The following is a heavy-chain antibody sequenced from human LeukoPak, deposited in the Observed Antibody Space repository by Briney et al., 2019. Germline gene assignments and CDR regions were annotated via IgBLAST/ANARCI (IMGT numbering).Heavy chain of an antibody. CDR2: IRSKAFGETA. CDR3: TSTFDRWCEIV. Sequence: GGSPRLSCTVSGFTFGDYAINWVRQAPGKGLEWVGFIRSKAFGETAEYAASVKGRFTISRDDSKSIAYLQMNSLKTEDTGVYYCTSTFDRWCEIVWGQGTLVTVSS. D-gene: IGHD3-9*01. J-gene: IGHJ4*02. CDR1: GFTFGDYA. V-gene: IGHV3-49*04.